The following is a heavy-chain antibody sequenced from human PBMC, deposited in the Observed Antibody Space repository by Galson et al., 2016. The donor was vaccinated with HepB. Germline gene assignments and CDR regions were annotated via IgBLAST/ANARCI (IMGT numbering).Heavy chain of an antibody. V-gene: IGHV3-21*01. CDR3: AYNQNYGAGVYWFYGMDV. J-gene: IGHJ6*02. CDR2: ITGSGSNI. D-gene: IGHD3-10*01. Sequence: SLRLSCAASGFRFSDYTISWVRQAPGKGLEWVASITGSGSNIYYADSVKGRFTISRDNAKTSLYLQMNSLRADDTAVYYCAYNQNYGAGVYWFYGMDVWGQGTTVTVAS. CDR1: GFRFSDYT.